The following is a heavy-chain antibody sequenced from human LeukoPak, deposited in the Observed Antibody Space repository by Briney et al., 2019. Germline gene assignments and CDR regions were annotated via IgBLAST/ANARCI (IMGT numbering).Heavy chain of an antibody. V-gene: IGHV3-30*02. J-gene: IGHJ4*02. CDR1: GFTVTDNY. Sequence: PGGSLRLSCAASGFTVTDNYMNWVRQSSGKGLEWVAIIRYDGSNKYYADSVKGRFTISRDNSKNTLYLQMNSLRAEDTAVYYCFYNFWSGYFYFDYWGQGTLVTVSS. CDR3: FYNFWSGYFYFDY. CDR2: IRYDGSNK. D-gene: IGHD3-3*01.